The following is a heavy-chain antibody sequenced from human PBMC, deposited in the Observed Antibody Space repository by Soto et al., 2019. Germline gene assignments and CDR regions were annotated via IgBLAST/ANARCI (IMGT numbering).Heavy chain of an antibody. CDR1: GFTFSSYG. CDR2: ISYDGSNK. J-gene: IGHJ4*02. Sequence: QLGGSLRLSCAASGFTFSSYGMHWVRQAPGKGLEWVAVISYDGSNKYYADSVKGRFTISRDNSKNTLYLQMNSLRAEDTAVYYCAKRGYSGYGIFDCWGQGTLVTVSS. D-gene: IGHD5-12*01. CDR3: AKRGYSGYGIFDC. V-gene: IGHV3-30*18.